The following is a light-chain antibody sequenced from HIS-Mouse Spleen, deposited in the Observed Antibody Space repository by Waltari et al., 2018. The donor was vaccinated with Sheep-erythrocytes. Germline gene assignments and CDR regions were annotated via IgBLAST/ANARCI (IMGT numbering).Light chain of an antibody. Sequence: SYVLTQPPSVSVAPGQTARITCGGNNIGSKSVHWYQQKPGQAPVLVVYDDGDRPSGIPDRFAGSNSGNTATLTISRVEAGDEADYYCQVWDSSSDHPVFGGGTKLTVL. CDR2: DDG. CDR1: NIGSKS. CDR3: QVWDSSSDHPV. J-gene: IGLJ3*02. V-gene: IGLV3-21*02.